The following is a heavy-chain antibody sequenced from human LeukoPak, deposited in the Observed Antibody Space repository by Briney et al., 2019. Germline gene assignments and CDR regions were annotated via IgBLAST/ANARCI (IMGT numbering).Heavy chain of an antibody. V-gene: IGHV4-39*01. J-gene: IGHJ6*03. CDR2: IYYSGST. CDR1: GGSISSSSYY. CDR3: ARHEWHPMDPQNYYHMDV. Sequence: PSETLSLTCTVSGGSISSSSYYWGWIRQPPGTGLEWIGSIYYSGSTYYNPSLKSRVTISVDTSKNQFSLKLSSVTAADTAVYYCARHEWHPMDPQNYYHMDVWGKGATVTISS. D-gene: IGHD3-10*01.